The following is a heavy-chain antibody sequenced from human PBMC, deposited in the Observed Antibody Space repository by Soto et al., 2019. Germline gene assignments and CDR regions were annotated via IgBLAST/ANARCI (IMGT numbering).Heavy chain of an antibody. CDR1: GGTFSSYA. J-gene: IGHJ6*02. D-gene: IGHD1-26*01. CDR3: FPRVLRTLDYYRDGKDF. Sequence: ASVKVSCKASGGTFSSYAISWVRQAPGQGLEWMGGIIPIFGTANYAQKFQGRVTIIADESTSTAYMELSSLRSEDTAVYYCFPRVLRTLDYYRDGKDFCSQGTS. CDR2: IIPIFGTA. V-gene: IGHV1-69*13.